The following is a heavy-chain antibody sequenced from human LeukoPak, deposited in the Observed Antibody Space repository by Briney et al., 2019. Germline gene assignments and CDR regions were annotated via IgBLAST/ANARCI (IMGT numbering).Heavy chain of an antibody. V-gene: IGHV4-59*01. CDR3: ARLGSNNWFDP. Sequence: PSETLSLTCGVYGGSFSGYYWSWIRQPPGKGLEWIGYISYSGRTNYNPSLKSRVTVSVDTSKNQFSLKLSSVTAADTAVYYCARLGSNNWFDPWGQGTLVTVSS. J-gene: IGHJ5*02. CDR1: GGSFSGYY. CDR2: ISYSGRT.